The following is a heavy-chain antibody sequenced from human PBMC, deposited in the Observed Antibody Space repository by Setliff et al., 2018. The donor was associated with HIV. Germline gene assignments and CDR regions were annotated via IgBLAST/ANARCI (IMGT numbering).Heavy chain of an antibody. Sequence: SETLSLTCTVSGGSISSHYWGWIRQPPGKGLEWIGYIYYTGSPYFNPSLKSRLALSIDTSKNHFSLELISVTAADTAVYFCAAFRAPYCSSADCFWGAFVVWGQGTMVTVSS. V-gene: IGHV4-59*06. CDR2: IYYTGSP. CDR3: AAFRAPYCSSADCFWGAFVV. D-gene: IGHD2-2*01. J-gene: IGHJ3*01. CDR1: GGSISSHY.